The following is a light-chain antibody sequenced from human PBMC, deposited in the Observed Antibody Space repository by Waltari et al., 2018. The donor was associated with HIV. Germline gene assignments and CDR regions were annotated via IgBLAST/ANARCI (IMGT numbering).Light chain of an antibody. V-gene: IGLV1-47*01. CDR1: SSNLGSNY. Sequence: QSVLTQPPSASGTPGQRVTISCSGSSSNLGSNYVYWYQQLPGPAPKLLSYRNNQRPDGVPDRFSGSTAGTSASLAISGLRSEDEADYFCAAWDDSMSVYVFGTGTKVTVL. CDR3: AAWDDSMSVYV. CDR2: RNN. J-gene: IGLJ1*01.